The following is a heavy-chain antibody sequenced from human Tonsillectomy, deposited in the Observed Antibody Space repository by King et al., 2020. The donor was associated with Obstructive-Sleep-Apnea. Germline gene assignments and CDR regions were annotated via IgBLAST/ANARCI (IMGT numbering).Heavy chain of an antibody. CDR2: IYSSGTT. Sequence: LQLQESGPGLVKPSETLSLTCTVSGGSTSSSSYYWGWIRQPPGKGLEWIGSIYSSGTTYYHPSLRSRVTISEDTSKTPFSLKLSSVTAPDTAVYYCARVGYDNSGYYYYGMDVWGQGTTVTVSS. CDR3: ARVGYDNSGYYYYGMDV. CDR1: GGSTSSSSYY. V-gene: IGHV4-39*07. J-gene: IGHJ6*02. D-gene: IGHD3-22*01.